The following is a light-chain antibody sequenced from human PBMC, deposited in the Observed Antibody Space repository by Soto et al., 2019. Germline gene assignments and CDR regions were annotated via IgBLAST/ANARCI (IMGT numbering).Light chain of an antibody. J-gene: IGLJ2*01. CDR2: NTN. V-gene: IGLV1-40*01. CDR3: QSFDSSLGGLVV. Sequence: QSVLTQPPSVSGAPGQRVTISCTGSSSNIGAGYDVHWYQQYPGAAPKLPIYNTNIRPSRVPDRFSGSKSDTSASLAITGLQAEDAADYYCQSFDSSLGGLVVFGGGTKVTVL. CDR1: SSNIGAGYD.